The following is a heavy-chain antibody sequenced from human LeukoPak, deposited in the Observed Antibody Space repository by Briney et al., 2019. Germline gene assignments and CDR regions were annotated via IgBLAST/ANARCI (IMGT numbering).Heavy chain of an antibody. CDR1: GFTFNTYA. V-gene: IGHV3-30*02. CDR3: AKVGFGVYSYYYYYMDV. J-gene: IGHJ6*03. CDR2: IRYDGSNK. D-gene: IGHD5/OR15-5a*01. Sequence: PGGSLRLSCATSGFTFNTYAMHWVRQAPGKGLEWVAFIRYDGSNKYYADSVKGRFTISRDNSKNTLYLQLNSLRAEDTAVYYCAKVGFGVYSYYYYYMDVWGKGTTVTVSS.